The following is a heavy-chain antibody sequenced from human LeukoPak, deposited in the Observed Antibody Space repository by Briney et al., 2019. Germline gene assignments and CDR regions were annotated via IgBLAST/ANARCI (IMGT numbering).Heavy chain of an antibody. CDR3: ARQRITVAVGGDFDY. Sequence: QPGGSLRLSCAVSGFTFSNYEMNWVRQAPGKGLEWVAYIFSGGSIIYYADSVKGRFTISRHNAKNSLYLQMNSLRAEDTAVYYCARQRITVAVGGDFDYWGQGTLVTVSS. CDR2: IFSGGSII. D-gene: IGHD6-19*01. J-gene: IGHJ4*02. V-gene: IGHV3-48*03. CDR1: GFTFSNYE.